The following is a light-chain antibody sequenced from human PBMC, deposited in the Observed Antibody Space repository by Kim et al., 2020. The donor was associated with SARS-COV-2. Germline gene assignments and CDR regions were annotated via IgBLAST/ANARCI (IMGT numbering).Light chain of an antibody. Sequence: QSALTQPASVSGSPGQSITISCTGTSSDAVSWYQQHPGKAPKLMIYDVSMRPSGVSNRFSCSKSGNTASLTISGLQAEDETDYYCSSYTTSGTLVFG. J-gene: IGLJ2*01. CDR1: SSDA. CDR3: SSYTTSGTLV. CDR2: DVS. V-gene: IGLV2-14*01.